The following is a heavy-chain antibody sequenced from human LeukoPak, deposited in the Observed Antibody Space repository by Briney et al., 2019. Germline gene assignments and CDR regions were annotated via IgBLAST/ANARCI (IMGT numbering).Heavy chain of an antibody. CDR1: GFTFSSYW. Sequence: GGSLRLSCAASGFTFSSYWMSWVRQAPGKGLEWVANIKQDGSEKYYVDSVKGRFTISRDNAKNSLYLQMNSLRAEDTAVYYCARDQDVYCSGGSCTAFDIWGQGTMVTVSS. CDR3: ARDQDVYCSGGSCTAFDI. D-gene: IGHD2-15*01. CDR2: IKQDGSEK. V-gene: IGHV3-7*01. J-gene: IGHJ3*02.